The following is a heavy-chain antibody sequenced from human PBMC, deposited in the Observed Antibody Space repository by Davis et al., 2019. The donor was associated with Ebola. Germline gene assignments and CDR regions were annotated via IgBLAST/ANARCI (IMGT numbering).Heavy chain of an antibody. D-gene: IGHD3-3*01. J-gene: IGHJ5*02. V-gene: IGHV4-4*07. Sequence: PSETLSLTCAVFGGPIISYYWSWIRQPAGKGLEWIGRIYTSGTTYYNPSLKSRVTMSVDTSKNQFSLKLSSVSAADTAVYYCASGPLRAIFGVLITSNWFDPWGQGTLVTVSS. CDR3: ASGPLRAIFGVLITSNWFDP. CDR1: GGPIISYY. CDR2: IYTSGTT.